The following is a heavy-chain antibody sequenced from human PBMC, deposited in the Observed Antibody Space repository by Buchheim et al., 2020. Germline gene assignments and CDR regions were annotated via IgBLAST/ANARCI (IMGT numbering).Heavy chain of an antibody. Sequence: QVQLVQSGAEVKKPGASVKVSCKASGYTFTGYYMHWVRQAPGQGLEWMGWINPNSGGTNYAQKFQGWVTMTRDTSISTASMELSRLRSDDTAVYYCARGGYCSSTSCYVAGYYYGMDVWGQGTT. CDR3: ARGGYCSSTSCYVAGYYYGMDV. J-gene: IGHJ6*02. CDR2: INPNSGGT. CDR1: GYTFTGYY. D-gene: IGHD2-2*03. V-gene: IGHV1-2*04.